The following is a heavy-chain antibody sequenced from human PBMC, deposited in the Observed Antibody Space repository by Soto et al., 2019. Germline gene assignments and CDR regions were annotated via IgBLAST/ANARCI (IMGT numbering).Heavy chain of an antibody. Sequence: EVQLLESGGGLVQPGGSLRLSCAASGFTFSTYAMNWVRQAPGKGLEWVSAISGSGGSTYYADSVKGRFTISRDNSKNTRYLQMNSLGAEDTALYYCATHVGVVTTTPPFDYWRQATLVTVSS. J-gene: IGHJ4*02. CDR3: ATHVGVVTTTPPFDY. V-gene: IGHV3-23*01. CDR2: ISGSGGST. D-gene: IGHD5-12*01. CDR1: GFTFSTYA.